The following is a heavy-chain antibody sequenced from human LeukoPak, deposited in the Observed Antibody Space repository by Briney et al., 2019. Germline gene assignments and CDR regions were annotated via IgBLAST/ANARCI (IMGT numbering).Heavy chain of an antibody. CDR2: MSGSGGST. J-gene: IGHJ4*02. D-gene: IGHD5-18*01. Sequence: GRSLRLSCVASGFTFSNYWMTWFRQAPGKGLEWVSAMSGSGGSTYYADSVKGRFTISRDNAKTSLYLQMNSLRAEDTAVYYCARDLSGVTGYTYGRGIDYWGQGTLVTVSS. CDR3: ARDLSGVTGYTYGRGIDY. CDR1: GFTFSNYW. V-gene: IGHV3-23*01.